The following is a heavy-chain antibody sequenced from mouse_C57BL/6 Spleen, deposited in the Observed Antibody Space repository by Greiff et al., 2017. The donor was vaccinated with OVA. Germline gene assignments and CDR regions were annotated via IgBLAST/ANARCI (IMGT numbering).Heavy chain of an antibody. Sequence: QVQLQQSGAELVKPGASVTISCKASGYAFSSYWMNWVKQRPGKGLEWIGQIYPGDGDTNYNGKFKGKATLTADKSSSTAYMQLSSLTSEDSAVYFCARSDYSNYGDYFDYWGQGTTLTVSS. CDR1: GYAFSSYW. J-gene: IGHJ2*01. CDR3: ARSDYSNYGDYFDY. V-gene: IGHV1-80*01. D-gene: IGHD2-5*01. CDR2: IYPGDGDT.